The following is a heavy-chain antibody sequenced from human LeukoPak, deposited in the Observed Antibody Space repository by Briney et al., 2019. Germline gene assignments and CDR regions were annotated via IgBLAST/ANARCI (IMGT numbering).Heavy chain of an antibody. CDR2: IIPIFGTA. Sequence: SVKVSCKASGGTFSSYAISWVRQAPGQGLEWMGGIIPIFGTANYAQKFQGRVRITTDESTSTAYMELSSLRSEDTAVYYCASGILGYDSSGYYRVYGSQGTLVTVS. CDR1: GGTFSSYA. CDR3: ASGILGYDSSGYYRVY. D-gene: IGHD3-22*01. J-gene: IGHJ4*02. V-gene: IGHV1-69*05.